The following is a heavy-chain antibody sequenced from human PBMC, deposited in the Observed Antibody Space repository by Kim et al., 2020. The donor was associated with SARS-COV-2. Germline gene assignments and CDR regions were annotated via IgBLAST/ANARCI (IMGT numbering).Heavy chain of an antibody. Sequence: GGSLRLSCAASGFTFSSYAMSWVRQAPGKGLEWVSAISGSGGSTYYADSVKGRFTISRDNSKNTLYLQMNSLSAEDTAVYYCAKGVLVSDAFDIWGQGTRVTVSS. CDR3: AKGVLVSDAFDI. D-gene: IGHD2-8*02. V-gene: IGHV3-23*01. CDR1: GFTFSSYA. J-gene: IGHJ3*02. CDR2: ISGSGGST.